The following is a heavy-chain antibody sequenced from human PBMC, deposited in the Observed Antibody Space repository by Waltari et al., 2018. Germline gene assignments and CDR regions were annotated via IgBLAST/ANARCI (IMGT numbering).Heavy chain of an antibody. V-gene: IGHV1-2*02. Sequence: QVQLVQSGAEVKKPGASVKVSCKASGYTFTGYYMHWVRRVLGHGVEWMYSIHPVMGGTNSAQNFQGRVTITKYTSITPAYMELSRLGSDDTAVYYCASGVVKGSNYLEYWGQGTLVTVSS. D-gene: IGHD2-15*01. CDR2: IHPVMGGT. J-gene: IGHJ4*02. CDR3: ASGVVKGSNYLEY. CDR1: GYTFTGYY.